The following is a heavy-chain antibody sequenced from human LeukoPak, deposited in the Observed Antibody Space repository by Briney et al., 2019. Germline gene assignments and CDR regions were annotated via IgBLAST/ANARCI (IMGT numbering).Heavy chain of an antibody. V-gene: IGHV3-30*04. Sequence: GGSLRLSCAASGFTFSSYAMHWVRQAPGKGLEWVAVISYDGSNKYYADSVKGRFTISRDNSKNTLYLQMNSLRAEDTAVYYCASTYYYDSSGYSQWGQGTLVTVSS. CDR3: ASTYYYDSSGYSQ. CDR2: ISYDGSNK. CDR1: GFTFSSYA. J-gene: IGHJ4*02. D-gene: IGHD3-22*01.